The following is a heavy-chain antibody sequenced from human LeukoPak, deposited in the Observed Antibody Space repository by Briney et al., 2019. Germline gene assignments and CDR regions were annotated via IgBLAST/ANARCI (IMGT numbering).Heavy chain of an antibody. CDR1: GFIFNIYA. J-gene: IGHJ4*02. Sequence: GGSLRLSCAASGFIFNIYAMSWVRQPPGKGLEWVSTVSGNGAYTYHADSVKGRFTISRDNVNNMLYLHMNSLRAEDTAVYYCASFGISWRSSYWGQGTLVTVSS. CDR3: ASFGISWRSSY. V-gene: IGHV3-23*01. D-gene: IGHD2-21*01. CDR2: VSGNGAYT.